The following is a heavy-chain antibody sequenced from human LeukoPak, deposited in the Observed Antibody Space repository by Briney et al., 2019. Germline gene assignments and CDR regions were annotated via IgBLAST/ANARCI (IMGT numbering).Heavy chain of an antibody. Sequence: SETLSLTCTVSGGSVSSGSYYWSWIRQPPGKGLEWIGYIYYNGNTNYSPSLKSRVTMSVDTSKNLFSLKVSSVTAADTAVYYCARGRSNYYGMDVWGQGTTVTVSS. D-gene: IGHD1-26*01. J-gene: IGHJ6*02. CDR2: IYYNGNT. V-gene: IGHV4-61*01. CDR1: GGSVSSGSYY. CDR3: ARGRSNYYGMDV.